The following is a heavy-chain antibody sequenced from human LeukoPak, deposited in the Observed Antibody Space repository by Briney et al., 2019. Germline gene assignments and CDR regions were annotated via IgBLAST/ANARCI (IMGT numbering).Heavy chain of an antibody. CDR1: GGSISSSSYY. D-gene: IGHD5-18*01. V-gene: IGHV4-39*01. J-gene: IGHJ4*02. CDR2: IYYSGST. Sequence: SETLSLTCTVSGGSISSSSYYWGWIRQPPGKGLEWIGSIYYSGSTYYNPSLKSRVTISVDTSKNQFSLKLSSVTAADTAVYYCARRQSSYGPRVIDYWGQGTLVTVSS. CDR3: ARRQSSYGPRVIDY.